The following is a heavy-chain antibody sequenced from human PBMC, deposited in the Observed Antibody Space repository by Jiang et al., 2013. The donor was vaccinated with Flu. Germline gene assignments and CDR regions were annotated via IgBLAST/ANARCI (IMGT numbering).Heavy chain of an antibody. J-gene: IGHJ4*02. CDR3: ARGGLVINY. CDR1: GGSISSYY. V-gene: IGHV4-59*01. D-gene: IGHD3/OR15-3a*01. CDR2: IYYSGST. Sequence: PGLVKPSETLSLTCTVSGGSISSYYWSWVRQPPGKGLEWIGYIYYSGSTNYNPSLKSRVTISVDTSKNQFSLKLSSVTAADTAVYYCARGGLVINYWGQGTLVTVSS.